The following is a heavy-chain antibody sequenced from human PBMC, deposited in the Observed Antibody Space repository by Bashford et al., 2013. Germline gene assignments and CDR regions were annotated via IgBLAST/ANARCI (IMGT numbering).Heavy chain of an antibody. CDR2: IYYSGST. V-gene: IGHV4-39*01. D-gene: IGHD3/OR15-3a*01. CDR1: GGSISSSSYY. CDR3: ARGKDWLLLGRPVGEAFDY. J-gene: IGHJ4*02. Sequence: SETLSLTCTVSGGSISSSSYYWGWIRQPPGKGLEWIGSIYYSGSTYYNPSLKSRVTISVDTSKNQFSLKLSSVTAADTAVYYCARGKDWLLLGRPVGEAFDYWGQGTLVHRLL.